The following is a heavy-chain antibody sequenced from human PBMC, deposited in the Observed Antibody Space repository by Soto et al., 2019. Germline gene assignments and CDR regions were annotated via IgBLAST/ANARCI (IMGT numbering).Heavy chain of an antibody. Sequence: GGSLRLSCAASGYTFSLYTMVWVRQAPGKGLEWVSCVSPGTTYTYYADSVKGRFTISRDDAKNSVYLQMNSLRAEDTALYYCAFALIAREGSFDPWGQGTLVTVSS. CDR2: VSPGTTYT. D-gene: IGHD6-6*01. V-gene: IGHV3-21*01. CDR1: GYTFSLYT. J-gene: IGHJ5*02. CDR3: AFALIAREGSFDP.